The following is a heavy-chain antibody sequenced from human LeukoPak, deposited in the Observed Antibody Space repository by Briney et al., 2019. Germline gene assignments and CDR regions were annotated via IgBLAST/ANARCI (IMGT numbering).Heavy chain of an antibody. CDR3: AKDIGQQLVRSLGFDY. CDR2: ISWDSGVI. D-gene: IGHD6-6*01. CDR1: GFNFDDYA. J-gene: IGHJ4*02. V-gene: IGHV3-9*03. Sequence: GGSLRLSCAASGFNFDDYAMHWVRQVPGKGLEWVSGISWDSGVIGYADSVKGRFTISRDNAKNSLYLQTNSLRAEDMAFYYCAKDIGQQLVRSLGFDYWGQGTLVTVSS.